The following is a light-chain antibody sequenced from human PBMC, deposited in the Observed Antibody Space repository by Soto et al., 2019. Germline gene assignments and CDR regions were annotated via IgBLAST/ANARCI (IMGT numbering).Light chain of an antibody. CDR2: EDN. CDR1: SGSFGSNY. V-gene: IGLV6-57*04. J-gene: IGLJ7*01. CDR3: QSYDGSAPV. Sequence: NFMLTQSHSVSESPGQTVTISCTRSSGSFGSNYVQWYQQRPGSAPINVIYEDNQRPSGVPDRFSGSIDRSSNSASLSISGLKNEDEADYYCQSYDGSAPVFGGGTQLTVL.